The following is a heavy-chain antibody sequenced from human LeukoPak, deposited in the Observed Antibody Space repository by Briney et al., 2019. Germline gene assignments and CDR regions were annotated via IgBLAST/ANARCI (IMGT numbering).Heavy chain of an antibody. Sequence: PSETLSLTCTVSGGSISSYYWSWIRQPPGKGLEWIGYMYYSGSTNYNPSLKSQVTMSVDTSKNQFSLKLSSVTAADTAVYYCARVSVSGYSYALDFWGQGTLVTVSS. CDR2: MYYSGST. J-gene: IGHJ4*02. V-gene: IGHV4-59*01. CDR1: GGSISSYY. D-gene: IGHD5-18*01. CDR3: ARVSVSGYSYALDF.